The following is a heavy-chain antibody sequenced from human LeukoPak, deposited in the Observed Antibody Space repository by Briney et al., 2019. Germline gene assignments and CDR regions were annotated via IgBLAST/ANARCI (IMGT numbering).Heavy chain of an antibody. Sequence: GGSLRLSCAASGFTFSSYAMHWVRQAPGKGLEWVAVISYDGSNKYYADSVKGRFTISRDNSKNTLYLQMNSLRAEDTAVYYCARDSPQGVIWGQGTMVTVSS. J-gene: IGHJ3*02. CDR3: ARDSPQGVI. V-gene: IGHV3-30-3*01. CDR2: ISYDGSNK. CDR1: GFTFSSYA. D-gene: IGHD2-8*01.